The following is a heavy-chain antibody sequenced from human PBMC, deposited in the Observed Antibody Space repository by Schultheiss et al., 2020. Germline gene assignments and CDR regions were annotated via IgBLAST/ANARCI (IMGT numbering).Heavy chain of an antibody. V-gene: IGHV3-21*01. Sequence: GESLKISCAASGFTFSSYSMNWVRQAPGKGLEWVSSISSSSSYIYYADSVKGRFTISRDNAKNSLYLQMNSLRAEDTAVYYCARDFGPAWGQGTLVTVSS. CDR1: GFTFSSYS. CDR3: ARDFGPA. J-gene: IGHJ4*02. CDR2: ISSSSSYI. D-gene: IGHD3-10*01.